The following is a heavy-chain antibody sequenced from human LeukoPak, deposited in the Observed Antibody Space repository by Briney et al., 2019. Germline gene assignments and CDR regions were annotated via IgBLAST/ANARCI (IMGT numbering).Heavy chain of an antibody. CDR2: INHSGST. Sequence: PSETLSLTCAVYGGSFSGYYWSWIRQPPGKGLEWIGEINHSGSTNYNPSLKSRVTISVDTSKNQFSLKLSSVTAADTAVNYCARLRLGELSLSLTFDYWGQGTLVTVSS. J-gene: IGHJ4*02. D-gene: IGHD3-16*02. V-gene: IGHV4-34*01. CDR1: GGSFSGYY. CDR3: ARLRLGELSLSLTFDY.